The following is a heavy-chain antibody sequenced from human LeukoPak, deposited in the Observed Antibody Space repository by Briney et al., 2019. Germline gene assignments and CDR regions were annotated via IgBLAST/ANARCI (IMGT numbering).Heavy chain of an antibody. CDR2: ISSNSVYT. Sequence: GGSLRLSCAASGFNFNIYAMSWVRQAPGKGLEWVSSISSNSVYTYYGDSVKGRFTVSRDNSKNTLYLQMNSLRAEDTAIYYCAKDRLNYYESNGHYYRQNGDYWGQGTLVTVSS. D-gene: IGHD3-22*01. J-gene: IGHJ4*02. V-gene: IGHV3-23*01. CDR1: GFNFNIYA. CDR3: AKDRLNYYESNGHYYRQNGDY.